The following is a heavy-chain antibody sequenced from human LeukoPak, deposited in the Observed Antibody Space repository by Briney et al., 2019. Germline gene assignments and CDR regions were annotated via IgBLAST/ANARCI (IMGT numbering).Heavy chain of an antibody. Sequence: VASVKVSCKASGYTFTSYDINWVRQATGQGLEWMGWMNPNSGNTGYAQKFQGRVTMTRNTSISTAYMELSSLRPEDTAVYYCARGGYDSSGYWGYYYYYYGMDVWGQGTTVTVSS. J-gene: IGHJ6*02. CDR3: ARGGYDSSGYWGYYYYYYGMDV. D-gene: IGHD3-22*01. V-gene: IGHV1-8*01. CDR2: MNPNSGNT. CDR1: GYTFTSYD.